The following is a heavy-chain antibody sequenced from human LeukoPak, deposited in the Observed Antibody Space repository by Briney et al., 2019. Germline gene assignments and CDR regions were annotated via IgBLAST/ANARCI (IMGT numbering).Heavy chain of an antibody. D-gene: IGHD6-13*01. CDR1: GYTFTSYY. CDR3: ARDRIAAAGRASENYYYYYGMDV. V-gene: IGHV1-46*01. Sequence: ASVKVSCKASGYTFTSYYMHWVRQAPGQGLEWMGIINPSGGSTSYAQKFQGRVIMTRDTSTSTVYMELSSLRSEDTAVYYCARDRIAAAGRASENYYYYYGMDVWGQGTTVTVSS. J-gene: IGHJ6*02. CDR2: INPSGGST.